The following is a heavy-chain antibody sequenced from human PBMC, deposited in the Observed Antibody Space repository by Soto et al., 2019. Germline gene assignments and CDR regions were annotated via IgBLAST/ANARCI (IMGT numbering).Heavy chain of an antibody. CDR2: ISYDGSNK. D-gene: IGHD6-19*01. J-gene: IGHJ5*02. CDR1: GFTFTSYA. V-gene: IGHV3-30-3*01. Sequence: QVQLVESGGGVVQPGRSLRLSCAASGFTFTSYAMHWFRQAPGKGLEWVAVISYDGSNKYYADSVKGRFTISRDNSKNTLYLQMNSLRAEDTAVYYCAREGYSSGWYGRIDPWGQGTLVTVSS. CDR3: AREGYSSGWYGRIDP.